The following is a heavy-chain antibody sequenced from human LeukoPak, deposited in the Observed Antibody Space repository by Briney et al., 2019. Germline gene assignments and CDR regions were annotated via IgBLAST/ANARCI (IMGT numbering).Heavy chain of an antibody. J-gene: IGHJ5*02. CDR2: IYPGDSDT. D-gene: IGHD7-27*01. V-gene: IGHV5-51*01. Sequence: GESLKISCKGSGYNFPTYWIGWVRQMPGKGLQWMGIIYPGDSDTRYSPSFQGQVTISADKSISTAYLQWSSLKASDTAMYYCARRTEEWFDPWGQGTLVTVSS. CDR1: GYNFPTYW. CDR3: ARRTEEWFDP.